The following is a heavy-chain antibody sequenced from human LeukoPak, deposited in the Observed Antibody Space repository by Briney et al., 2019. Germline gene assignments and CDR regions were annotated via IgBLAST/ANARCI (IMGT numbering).Heavy chain of an antibody. CDR3: ARAAAILIDY. Sequence: SEPLSLTCIVSVGSLCRGDYYWSWISQPPGGGLEWIGYIYYSGSTYYNPSLKSRVTISVDTSKNQFSLKLSSVTAADTAVYYCARAAAILIDYWGQGTLVTVSS. CDR2: IYYSGST. CDR1: VGSLCRGDYY. J-gene: IGHJ4*02. D-gene: IGHD2-2*01. V-gene: IGHV4-30-4*01.